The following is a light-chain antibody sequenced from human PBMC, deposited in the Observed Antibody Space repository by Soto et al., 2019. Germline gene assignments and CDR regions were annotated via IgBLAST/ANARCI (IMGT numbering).Light chain of an antibody. V-gene: IGKV3-11*01. CDR3: QQRSNWRT. CDR1: QCVSSY. J-gene: IGKJ1*01. CDR2: DAS. Sequence: EIVLTQSPATLSLSPGERATLSCRASQCVSSYLAWYQQKPGQAPRLLIYDASNRATGIPARFSGSGSGTDFTLTISSLEPEDFAVYYCQQRSNWRTFGQGTKVDIK.